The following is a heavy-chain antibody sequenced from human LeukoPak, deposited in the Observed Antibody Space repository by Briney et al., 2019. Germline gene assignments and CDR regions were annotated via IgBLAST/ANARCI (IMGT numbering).Heavy chain of an antibody. Sequence: SETLSLTCTVSGGSISSSSYYWGWIRQPPGKGLEWIGSIYYSGSTYYNPSLKSRVTISVDTSKNQFSLKLSSVTAADTAVYYCARQDTMVRGVSTFDYWGQGTLVTASS. CDR1: GGSISSSSYY. J-gene: IGHJ4*02. CDR3: ARQDTMVRGVSTFDY. CDR2: IYYSGST. D-gene: IGHD3-10*01. V-gene: IGHV4-39*01.